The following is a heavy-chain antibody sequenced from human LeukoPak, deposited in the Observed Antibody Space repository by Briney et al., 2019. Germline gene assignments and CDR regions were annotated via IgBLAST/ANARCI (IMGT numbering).Heavy chain of an antibody. D-gene: IGHD3-10*01. V-gene: IGHV3-23*01. J-gene: IGHJ4*02. Sequence: GGSLRLSCAASGFTFSSYAMSWVRQAPGKGLEWVSAISGSGGSTYYADSVKGRFTISRDNSKNTLYLQMNSLRAEDTAVYYCASQNYYGSGGYPDSWGQGTLVTVSS. CDR3: ASQNYYGSGGYPDS. CDR1: GFTFSSYA. CDR2: ISGSGGST.